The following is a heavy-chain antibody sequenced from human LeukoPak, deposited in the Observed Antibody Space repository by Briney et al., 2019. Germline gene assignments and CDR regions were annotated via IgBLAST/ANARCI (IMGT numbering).Heavy chain of an antibody. J-gene: IGHJ5*02. Sequence: GGSLRLSCAASGFTFSSYWMHWVRQPPGKGLVWVSRINSDGSSTSYADSVKGRFTISRDNAKNTLYLQMNSLRAEDTAVYDCARGIFSNWFDPWGQGTLVTVSS. CDR1: GFTFSSYW. CDR3: ARGIFSNWFDP. CDR2: INSDGSST. V-gene: IGHV3-74*01.